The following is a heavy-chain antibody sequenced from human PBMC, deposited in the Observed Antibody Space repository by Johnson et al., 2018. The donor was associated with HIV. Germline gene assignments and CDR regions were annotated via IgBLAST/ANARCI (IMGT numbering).Heavy chain of an antibody. V-gene: IGHV3-7*01. CDR2: IKQDGREK. J-gene: IGHJ3*02. CDR1: GFTFDDYG. CDR3: SKEADTYHPFDALDI. Sequence: MLLVESGRGVVRPGGSLRLSCAASGFTFDDYGMSWVRQAPGKGLEWVANIKQDGREKYYVDSVKGRFTISRDNAKNSLYLQMNSLRVEDTAIYYCSKEADTYHPFDALDIWGQGTMVTFSS. D-gene: IGHD6-25*01.